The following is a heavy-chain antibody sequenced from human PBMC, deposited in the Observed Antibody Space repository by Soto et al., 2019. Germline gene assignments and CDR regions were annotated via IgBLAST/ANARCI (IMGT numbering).Heavy chain of an antibody. J-gene: IGHJ6*02. D-gene: IGHD2-2*01. CDR1: GFTFSSYG. CDR3: ARWCSSTSCYPPRYYGMDV. V-gene: IGHV3-33*01. Sequence: QVQLVESGGGVVQPGRSLRLSCAASGFTFSSYGMHWVRQAPGKGLEWVAVIWYDGSNKYYADSVKGRFTISRDNSKNTLYLQMNSLRAEDTAVYYCARWCSSTSCYPPRYYGMDVWGQGTTVTVSS. CDR2: IWYDGSNK.